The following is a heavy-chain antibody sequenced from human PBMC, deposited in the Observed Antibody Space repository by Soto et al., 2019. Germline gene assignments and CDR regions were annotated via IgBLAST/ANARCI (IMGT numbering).Heavy chain of an antibody. Sequence: EVQLVESGGGLVQPGRSLRLSCAASGFTFDDYAMHWVRQVPGKGLEWVSGISWNSGNIGYADSVKGRFAISRDNAKNSLYLQMNSLRVEDTALYYCAKDTYSSSPYYMDVWGKGPRSPSP. CDR1: GFTFDDYA. D-gene: IGHD6-6*01. V-gene: IGHV3-9*01. CDR3: AKDTYSSSPYYMDV. J-gene: IGHJ6*03. CDR2: ISWNSGNI.